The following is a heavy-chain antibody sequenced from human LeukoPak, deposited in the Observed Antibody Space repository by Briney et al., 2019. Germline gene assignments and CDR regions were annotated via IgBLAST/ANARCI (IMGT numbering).Heavy chain of an antibody. CDR2: ISSSSYI. V-gene: IGHV3-21*04. Sequence: GGSLRLSCAASGFTFSSYSMNWVRQAPGKGLEWVSSISSSSYIYYADSVKGRFTISRDNSKNTLYLQMNSLRAEDTAVYYCATGYYDILTGTNDYWGQGTLVTVSS. J-gene: IGHJ4*02. D-gene: IGHD3-9*01. CDR3: ATGYYDILTGTNDY. CDR1: GFTFSSYS.